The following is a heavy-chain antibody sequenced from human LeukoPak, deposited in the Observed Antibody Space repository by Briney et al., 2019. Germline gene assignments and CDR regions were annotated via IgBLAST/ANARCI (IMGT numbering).Heavy chain of an antibody. Sequence: GGSLRLSCAAPGFTFSSYGMHWVRQAPGKGLEWVAVISYDGSNKYYADSVKGRFTISRDNSKNTLYLQMNSLRAEDTAVYYCAKDPGSVVVAATGYWGQGTLVTVSS. CDR2: ISYDGSNK. D-gene: IGHD2-15*01. J-gene: IGHJ4*02. CDR3: AKDPGSVVVAATGY. CDR1: GFTFSSYG. V-gene: IGHV3-30*18.